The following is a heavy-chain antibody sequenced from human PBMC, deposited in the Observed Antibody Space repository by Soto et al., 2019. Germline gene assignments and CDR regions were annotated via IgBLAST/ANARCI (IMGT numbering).Heavy chain of an antibody. J-gene: IGHJ4*02. D-gene: IGHD4-17*01. CDR3: ASSTVTTSIF. CDR1: GSIFTSYE. CDR2: MNPKSGNT. Sequence: ASVKVSCNTSGSIFTSYEINCVRQATGQGLEWMGWMNPKSGNTGYAQKFQGRITMTRNTSISTAYMELSGVRSEDTAVYYCASSTVTTSIFWGQGTLVTVSS. V-gene: IGHV1-8*01.